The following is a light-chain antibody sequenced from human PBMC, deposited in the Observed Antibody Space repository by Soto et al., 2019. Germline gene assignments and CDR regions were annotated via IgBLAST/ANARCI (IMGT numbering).Light chain of an antibody. V-gene: IGLV2-14*01. Sequence: QSVLTQPASVSGSLGQSITISCTGTSSDVGGYNYVSRYQQHPGKAPKLMIYDVSNRPSGVSNPFSGSKSGNTASLTISGLQPEDEADYYCSSYTTSNTRQIVFGTGTKVTVL. J-gene: IGLJ1*01. CDR1: SSDVGGYNY. CDR2: DVS. CDR3: SSYTTSNTRQIV.